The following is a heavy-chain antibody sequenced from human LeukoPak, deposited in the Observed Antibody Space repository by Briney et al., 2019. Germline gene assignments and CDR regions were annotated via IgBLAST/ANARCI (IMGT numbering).Heavy chain of an antibody. D-gene: IGHD4-11*01. CDR3: ARDSSVRGYGPLGY. Sequence: PGGSLRLSCTASGFTFSTYYMAWVRQAPGKGLDWVANIRQDGRGKFYADSVKGRFTISRDNSKNTLYLQMNSLRAEDTAVYYCARDSSVRGYGPLGYWGQGTLVTVSS. J-gene: IGHJ4*02. CDR1: GFTFSTYY. V-gene: IGHV3-7*01. CDR2: IRQDGRGK.